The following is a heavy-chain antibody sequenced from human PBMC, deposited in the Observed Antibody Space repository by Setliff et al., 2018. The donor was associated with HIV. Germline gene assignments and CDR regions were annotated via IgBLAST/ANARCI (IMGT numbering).Heavy chain of an antibody. CDR1: GDSISSSIDY. J-gene: IGHJ6*03. Sequence: ASETLSLTCTVSGDSISSSIDYWGWVRQPPGKGLEWIGGIYYTGSPFYNPSLKSRVTITVDTSNNQFSLKLSSVTAADTAVYYCARGGGTSSPIDYHYYIDVWGKGTTVTVSS. CDR2: IYYTGSP. V-gene: IGHV4-39*01. D-gene: IGHD6-6*01. CDR3: ARGGGTSSPIDYHYYIDV.